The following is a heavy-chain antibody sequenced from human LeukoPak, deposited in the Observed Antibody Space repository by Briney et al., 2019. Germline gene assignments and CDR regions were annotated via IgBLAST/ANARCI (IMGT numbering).Heavy chain of an antibody. J-gene: IGHJ5*02. CDR3: ARELVIARADEKRTNWFDP. Sequence: PWESLRLSCAASGFTFNDDDMSWIRQPPGKGLEWVSGINWSGDSTSYADSVKGRLTVSRDNAKNSLYLQMDILRVEDTALYYCARELVIARADEKRTNWFDPWGQGTLVTVSS. CDR2: INWSGDST. CDR1: GFTFNDDD. V-gene: IGHV3-20*04. D-gene: IGHD6-6*01.